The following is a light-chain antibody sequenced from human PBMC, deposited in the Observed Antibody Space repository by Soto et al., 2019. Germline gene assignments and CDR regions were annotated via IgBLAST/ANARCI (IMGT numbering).Light chain of an antibody. CDR2: GAS. V-gene: IGKV3-20*01. CDR3: KQYGGSPVT. CDR1: QSVSSNY. J-gene: IGKJ1*01. Sequence: EIVLTQSPGTLSLSPGERATLSCRASQSVSSNYLAWYQQKPGQAHRLLIYGASSRATGIPDRFSGSGSGTDFTLTIRRLEPEDFAVYYCKQYGGSPVTFGQGTKVDIK.